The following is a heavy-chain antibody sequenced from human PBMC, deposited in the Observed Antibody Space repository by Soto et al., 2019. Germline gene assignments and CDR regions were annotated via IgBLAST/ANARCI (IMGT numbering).Heavy chain of an antibody. D-gene: IGHD1-1*01. CDR1: GGSISSSSFY. Sequence: SETLSLTCTVSGGSISSSSFYWGWIRQPPGKGLEWIGSIYYSGSTYYNPSLKSRVTISVDTSKNHFSLKLSSVTAADTAVYYCARLEEHYYYGMDVWGQGTTVTVSS. J-gene: IGHJ6*02. CDR3: ARLEEHYYYGMDV. CDR2: IYYSGST. V-gene: IGHV4-39*01.